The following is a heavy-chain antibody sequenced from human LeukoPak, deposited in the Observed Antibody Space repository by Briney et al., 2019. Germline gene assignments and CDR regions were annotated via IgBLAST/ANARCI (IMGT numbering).Heavy chain of an antibody. CDR1: GFTFSSYE. Sequence: GSLRLSCAGSGFTFSSYEMNWVRQAPGKGLEWVSSISSSSSYIYYADSVKGRFTISRDNAKNSLYLQMNSLRAEDTAVYYCASPGGSSGWFFDYWGQGTLVTVSS. J-gene: IGHJ4*02. V-gene: IGHV3-21*01. D-gene: IGHD6-19*01. CDR2: ISSSSSYI. CDR3: ASPGGSSGWFFDY.